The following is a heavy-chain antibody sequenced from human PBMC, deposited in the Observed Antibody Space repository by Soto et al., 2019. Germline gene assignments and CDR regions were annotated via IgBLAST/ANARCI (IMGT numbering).Heavy chain of an antibody. CDR1: GGTISSFA. CDR3: ARSFTKSRRGGVAFDY. V-gene: IGHV1-69*01. D-gene: IGHD3-3*01. Sequence: QVQLVQSGAEVKKPGSSVKVSCTTSGGTISSFAIHWVRQAPGQGLEWMGGIIPFDGTTNYAEKFQGRVTITADASTSTAYMDLSSLRSDDTAVYYCARSFTKSRRGGVAFDYWGQGTLLTGSP. CDR2: IIPFDGTT. J-gene: IGHJ4*02.